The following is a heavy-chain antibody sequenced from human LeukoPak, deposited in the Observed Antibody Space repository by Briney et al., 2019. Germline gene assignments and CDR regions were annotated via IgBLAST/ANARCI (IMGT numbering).Heavy chain of an antibody. J-gene: IGHJ4*02. Sequence: GGSLRLSCAASGFTFSSYGMSWVRQAPGKGLEWVSAISGSGGSTYYADSVKGRFTISRDNSKNTLYLQMNSLRAEDTAVYYRAKDQGDGWYYFDYWGQGTLVTVSS. CDR2: ISGSGGST. D-gene: IGHD5-24*01. CDR3: AKDQGDGWYYFDY. V-gene: IGHV3-23*01. CDR1: GFTFSSYG.